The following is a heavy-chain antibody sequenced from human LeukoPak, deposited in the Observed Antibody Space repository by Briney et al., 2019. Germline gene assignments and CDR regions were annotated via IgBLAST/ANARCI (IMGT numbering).Heavy chain of an antibody. J-gene: IGHJ5*02. CDR3: ARVGQLANWFDP. CDR2: IYYSGST. Sequence: SETLSLTCAVYGGSFSGYYWSWIRQPPGKGLEWIGYIYYSGSTNYNPSLKSRVTISVDTSKNQFSLKLSSVTAADTAVYYCARVGQLANWFDPWGQGTLVTVSS. D-gene: IGHD6-13*01. V-gene: IGHV4-59*12. CDR1: GGSFSGYY.